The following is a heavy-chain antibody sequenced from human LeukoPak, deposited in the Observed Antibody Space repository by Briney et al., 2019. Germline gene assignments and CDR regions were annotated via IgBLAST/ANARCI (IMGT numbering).Heavy chain of an antibody. Sequence: PSETLSLTCTVSGGSISSSSYYWGWIRQPPGKGLEWIGSNYYSGSTYYNPSLKSRVTILVDTSKNQFSLKLSSVTAADTAVYYCARVDYDILTGYRGGNWFDPWGQGTLVTVSS. CDR3: ARVDYDILTGYRGGNWFDP. D-gene: IGHD3-9*01. CDR2: NYYSGST. V-gene: IGHV4-39*07. J-gene: IGHJ5*02. CDR1: GGSISSSSYY.